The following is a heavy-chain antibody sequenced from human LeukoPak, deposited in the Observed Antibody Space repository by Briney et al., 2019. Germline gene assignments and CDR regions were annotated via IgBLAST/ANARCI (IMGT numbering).Heavy chain of an antibody. D-gene: IGHD3-10*01. Sequence: PGGSPRLSCAASGFSFSNYAMSWVRQAPGKGLEWVSGLSGSDGSTDGSTYYADSVRGRFTISRDNSKNTLYLQMNSLRAEDTAIYYCAKGLRGERLADFDYWGQGTLVTVSS. J-gene: IGHJ4*02. CDR3: AKGLRGERLADFDY. CDR2: LSGSDGSTDGST. CDR1: GFSFSNYA. V-gene: IGHV3-23*01.